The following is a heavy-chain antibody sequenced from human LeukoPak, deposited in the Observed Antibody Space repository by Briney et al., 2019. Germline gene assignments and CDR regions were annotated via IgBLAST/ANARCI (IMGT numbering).Heavy chain of an antibody. V-gene: IGHV3-21*01. D-gene: IGHD6-13*01. CDR1: GFTLSSYT. J-gene: IGHJ4*02. Sequence: GGSLRLSCAASGFTLSSYTMNWVRQAPGKGLEWVSSISGSSRHKYYADSVKGRFTISRDIAKNSLYLQMNSLRAEDTAVYYCARTANFAAGYYIDYWGQGTLVTVSS. CDR2: ISGSSRHK. CDR3: ARTANFAAGYYIDY.